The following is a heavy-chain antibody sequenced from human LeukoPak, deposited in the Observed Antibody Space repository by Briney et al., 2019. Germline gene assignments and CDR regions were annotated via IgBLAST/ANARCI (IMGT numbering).Heavy chain of an antibody. CDR2: IGDSGGST. CDR3: AKGGASSPYTYIDV. CDR1: VFTFSNHA. V-gene: IGHV3-23*01. J-gene: IGHJ6*04. Sequence: GGSLRLSCAASVFTFSNHAMSWVRHAPGKGLEWVSVIGDSGGSTYYADSGKGRFTISRDNYKNTLYLQMNSLRADDTAVYHCAKGGASSPYTYIDVWGKGTTVIVSS. D-gene: IGHD6-6*01.